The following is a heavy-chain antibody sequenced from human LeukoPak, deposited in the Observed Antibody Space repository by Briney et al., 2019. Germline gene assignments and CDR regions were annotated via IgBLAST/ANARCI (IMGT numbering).Heavy chain of an antibody. CDR2: LWYDGRNK. Sequence: GGSLRLSCAPSGYTFSSYGMHWVRNAPAKGLERVAVLWYDGRNKYYADSVKGRFTISKDNSKNTLYLQMNSLRAEDTAVYYCARGHGARYSNGYVWGQGTLVTDSS. J-gene: IGHJ4*02. V-gene: IGHV3-33*01. CDR3: ARGHGARYSNGYV. CDR1: GYTFSSYG. D-gene: IGHD5-18*01.